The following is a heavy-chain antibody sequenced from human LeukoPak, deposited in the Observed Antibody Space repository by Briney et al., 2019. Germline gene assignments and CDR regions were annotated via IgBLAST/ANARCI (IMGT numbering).Heavy chain of an antibody. J-gene: IGHJ4*02. V-gene: IGHV3-30-3*01. Sequence: GGSLRLSCAASGFTFSTYTMHWVRQAPGKGLEWVAVISYDGNNKYYTDSVKGRFTISRDNSKDTLYLQMNSLRPEDTAVYYCARAGFSNYYWGQGTLVTVSS. CDR2: ISYDGNNK. CDR1: GFTFSTYT. CDR3: ARAGFSNYY. D-gene: IGHD4-11*01.